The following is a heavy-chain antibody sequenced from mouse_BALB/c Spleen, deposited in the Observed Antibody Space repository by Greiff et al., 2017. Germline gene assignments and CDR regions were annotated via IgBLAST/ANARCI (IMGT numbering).Heavy chain of an antibody. J-gene: IGHJ4*01. CDR3: ARSHYGNYYAMDY. CDR2: IYPGSGNT. CDR1: GYTFTDYY. D-gene: IGHD2-1*01. Sequence: VQLQQSGAELARPGASVKLSCKASGYTFTDYYINWVKQRTGQGLEWIGEIYPGSGNTYYNEKFKGKATLTADKSSSTAYMQLSSLTSEDSAVYFCARSHYGNYYAMDYWGQGTSVTVSS. V-gene: IGHV1-77*01.